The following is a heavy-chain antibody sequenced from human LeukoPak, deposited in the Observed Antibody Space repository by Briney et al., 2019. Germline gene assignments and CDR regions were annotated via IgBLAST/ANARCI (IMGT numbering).Heavy chain of an antibody. CDR2: INHSGST. CDR3: ARGRAARTKLITGTLFDY. V-gene: IGHV4-34*01. J-gene: IGHJ4*02. CDR1: GGSFSGYY. Sequence: SETLSLTCAVYGGSFSGYYWSWIRQPPGKGPEWIGEINHSGSTNYNPSLKSRVTISVDTSKNQFSLKLSSVTAADTAVYYCARGRAARTKLITGTLFDYWGQGTLVTVSS. D-gene: IGHD1-20*01.